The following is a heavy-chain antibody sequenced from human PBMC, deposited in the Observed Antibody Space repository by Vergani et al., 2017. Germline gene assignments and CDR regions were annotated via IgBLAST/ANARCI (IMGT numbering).Heavy chain of an antibody. CDR2: IYYSGST. CDR3: ARGDIVVVPAALGGWAFDI. J-gene: IGHJ3*02. D-gene: IGHD2-2*01. CDR1: GGSISSGGYY. Sequence: QVQLQESGPGLVKPSQTLSLTCTVSGGSISSGGYYWSWIRQHPGKGLEWIGYIYYSGSTYYNPSLKSRVTISVDTSKNQFSLKLSSVTAADTAVYYCARGDIVVVPAALGGWAFDIWGQGTMVTVSS. V-gene: IGHV4-31*03.